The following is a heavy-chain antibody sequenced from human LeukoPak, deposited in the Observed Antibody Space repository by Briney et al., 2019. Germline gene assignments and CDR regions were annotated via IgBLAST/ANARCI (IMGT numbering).Heavy chain of an antibody. D-gene: IGHD6-13*01. J-gene: IGHJ3*02. Sequence: ASVKVSCKASGYTFTSYGISWVRQAPGQGLEWMGWISAYNGNTNYAQKLQGRVTMTTDTSTSTAYMELSSLRSEDTAVYYCAKAPGIAAAGTPNAFDIWGQGTMVTVSS. CDR3: AKAPGIAAAGTPNAFDI. CDR2: ISAYNGNT. V-gene: IGHV1-18*01. CDR1: GYTFTSYG.